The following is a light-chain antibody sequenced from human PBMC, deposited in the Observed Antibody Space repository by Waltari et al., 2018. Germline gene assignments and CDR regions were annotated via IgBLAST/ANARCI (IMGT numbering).Light chain of an antibody. V-gene: IGLV1-44*01. CDR1: TSNIGRNL. CDR2: RRD. CDR3: AAWDDSLNGHWV. Sequence: QSVLTQHPSASGTPGQRATISRSGSTSNIGRNLVNWYKQLPGTAPKHLIYRRDQRPSWVPDRFSGSKSGTSASLAISGRQSEDEADYYCAAWDDSLNGHWVFGGGTKVTVL. J-gene: IGLJ3*02.